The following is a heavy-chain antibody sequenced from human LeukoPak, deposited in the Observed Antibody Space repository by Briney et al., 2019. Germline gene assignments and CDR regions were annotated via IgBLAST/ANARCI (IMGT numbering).Heavy chain of an antibody. CDR2: IYISGST. V-gene: IGHV4-4*07. CDR1: GGSISSYY. CDR3: ARDRGTWNDDGFDY. J-gene: IGHJ4*02. D-gene: IGHD1-1*01. Sequence: KPSETLSLTCTVSGGSISSYYWSWIRQPAGNGLEWIGRIYISGSTNYNPSLKSRVTMSVDTSKNQFSLKLSSVTAADTAVYYCARDRGTWNDDGFDYWGQGTLVTVSS.